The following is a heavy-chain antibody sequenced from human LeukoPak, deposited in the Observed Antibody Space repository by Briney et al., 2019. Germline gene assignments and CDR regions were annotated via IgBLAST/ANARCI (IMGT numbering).Heavy chain of an antibody. CDR1: GFTFSSYC. D-gene: IGHD2-2*02. CDR2: IKQDGSVK. Sequence: GGSLRPSCAASGFTFSSYCMSWVRQAPGKGREWVANIKQDGSVKCYVDSGKGRFTISRDNAKNSLYLQMSSLRAEDTAVYYCARATLGYCSSTSCYTGYFDYWGQGTLVTVSS. V-gene: IGHV3-7*01. CDR3: ARATLGYCSSTSCYTGYFDY. J-gene: IGHJ4*02.